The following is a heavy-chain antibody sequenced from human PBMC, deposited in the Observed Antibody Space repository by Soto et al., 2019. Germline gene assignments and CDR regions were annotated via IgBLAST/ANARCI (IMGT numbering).Heavy chain of an antibody. J-gene: IGHJ6*02. D-gene: IGHD3-3*01. CDR3: ARANDFWSGYFPMGMDV. CDR2: IYYSGST. Sequence: SETLSPTCTVSGGSIPSSSYYWGWILHSRGQGLEWIGSIYYSGSTYYNPSLKSRVTISVDTSKNQFSLKLSSVTAADTAVYYCARANDFWSGYFPMGMDVWGQGTTVTVS. CDR1: GGSIPSSSYY. V-gene: IGHV4-39*01.